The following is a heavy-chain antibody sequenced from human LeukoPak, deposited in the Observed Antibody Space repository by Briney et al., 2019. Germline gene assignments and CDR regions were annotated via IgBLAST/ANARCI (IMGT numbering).Heavy chain of an antibody. V-gene: IGHV4-4*07. Sequence: KASETLSLTCAVSGGSISSYYWSWIRQPAGKGLEWVGRTYTSGSTNYNPSLKSRVTMSVDTSKNQFSLKLSSVTAADTAVYYCARDVSYGDYYFDYWGQGTLVTVSS. J-gene: IGHJ4*02. D-gene: IGHD4-17*01. CDR1: GGSISSYY. CDR3: ARDVSYGDYYFDY. CDR2: TYTSGST.